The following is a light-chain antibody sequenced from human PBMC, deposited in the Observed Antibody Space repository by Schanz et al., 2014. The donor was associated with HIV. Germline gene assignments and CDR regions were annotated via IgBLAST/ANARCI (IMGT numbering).Light chain of an antibody. CDR3: QQYGNSPRT. V-gene: IGKV3-20*01. CDR2: GAT. Sequence: EIVLTQFPATLSLSPGERATLSCRASQSVSSYLAWYQHKPGQAPRLLIYGATSRATGIPGRFSGSGSGTDFTLTINSLEPEDFAVYYCQQYGNSPRTLGQGTKLEIK. J-gene: IGKJ2*02. CDR1: QSVSSY.